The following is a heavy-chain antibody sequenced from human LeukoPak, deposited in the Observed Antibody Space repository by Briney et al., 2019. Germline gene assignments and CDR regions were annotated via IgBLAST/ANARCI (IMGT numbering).Heavy chain of an antibody. J-gene: IGHJ4*02. CDR1: GGSISSYY. CDR3: ARSPYGSGSYGC. V-gene: IGHV4-59*08. CDR2: IYYSGST. Sequence: SETLSLTCTVSGGSISSYYWSWIRQPPGKGLEWIGYIYYSGSTNYNPSLKSRVTISVDTSKNQFSLKLSSVTAADTAVYYCARSPYGSGSYGCWGQGTLVTVSS. D-gene: IGHD3-10*01.